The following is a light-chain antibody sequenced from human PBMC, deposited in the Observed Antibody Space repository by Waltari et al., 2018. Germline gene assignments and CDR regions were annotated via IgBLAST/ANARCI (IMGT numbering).Light chain of an antibody. CDR1: QSISTY. CDR3: QQTYTTPWT. J-gene: IGKJ1*01. CDR2: EAS. V-gene: IGKV1-39*01. Sequence: DIQMTQSPSSLSASVGDRVTITCRASQSISTYVNWFQHKPGKAPKLLIYEASSLQTVVPSRFCGSGSGTDFTLTISSLQPEDFVMYFCQQTYTTPWTFGQGTKVEIK.